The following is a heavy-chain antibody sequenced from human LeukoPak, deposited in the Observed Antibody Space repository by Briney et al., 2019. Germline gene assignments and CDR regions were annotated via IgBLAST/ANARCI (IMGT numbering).Heavy chain of an antibody. CDR2: ISGSGGST. Sequence: GGSLGLSCAASRFTFSSYAMTWVRQAPGKGLEWVSTISGSGGSTYYADSVKGRFTISRDNPKNTLYLQMNSLRAEDTALYYCAKDGGGYTKPFDYWGQGALVTVSS. D-gene: IGHD2-15*01. J-gene: IGHJ4*02. CDR1: RFTFSSYA. CDR3: AKDGGGYTKPFDY. V-gene: IGHV3-23*01.